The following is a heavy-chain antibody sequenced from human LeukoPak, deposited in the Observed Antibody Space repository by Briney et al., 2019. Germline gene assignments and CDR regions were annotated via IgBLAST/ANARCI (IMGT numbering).Heavy chain of an antibody. CDR1: GFTFNSFG. Sequence: GRSLRLSCAASGFTFNSFGMHWVRQAPGKGLEWVAVISYDGSNKYFADSVKGRFTISRDNSKNTLYLQMNSLRAEDTAVYYCARGASPWYFDLWGRGTLVTVSS. CDR3: ARGASPWYFDL. CDR2: ISYDGSNK. V-gene: IGHV3-30*03. J-gene: IGHJ2*01.